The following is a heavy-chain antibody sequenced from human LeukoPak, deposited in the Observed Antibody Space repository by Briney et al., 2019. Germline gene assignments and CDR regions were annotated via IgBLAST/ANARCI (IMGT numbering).Heavy chain of an antibody. J-gene: IGHJ3*02. CDR1: GGSIGSGSYY. V-gene: IGHV4-61*02. Sequence: SETLSLTCTVSGGSIGSGSYYWSWIRQPAGKGLEWIGRIYTSGSTNYNPSLKSRVTISVDTSKNQFSLKLSSVTAADTAVYYCAREPLIYNYGPGVDAFDIWGQGTMVTVSS. CDR2: IYTSGST. CDR3: AREPLIYNYGPGVDAFDI. D-gene: IGHD5-24*01.